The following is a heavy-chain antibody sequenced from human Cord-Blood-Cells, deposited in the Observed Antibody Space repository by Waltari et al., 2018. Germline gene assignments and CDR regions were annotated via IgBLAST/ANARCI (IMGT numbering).Heavy chain of an antibody. D-gene: IGHD2-2*01. Sequence: QVQLQESGTGLVKPSETLSLTCTVSGYSISSGYYWGWIRQPPGKGLEWIGSIYHSGSTYYNPSLKSRVTISVDTSKNQFSLKLSSVTAADTAVYYCASGVVVPANYWFDPWGQGTLVTVSS. CDR2: IYHSGST. CDR3: ASGVVVPANYWFDP. CDR1: GYSISSGYY. V-gene: IGHV4-38-2*02. J-gene: IGHJ5*02.